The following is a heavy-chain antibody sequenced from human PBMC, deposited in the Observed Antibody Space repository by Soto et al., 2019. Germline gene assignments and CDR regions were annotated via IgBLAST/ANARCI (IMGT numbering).Heavy chain of an antibody. V-gene: IGHV3-9*01. CDR3: AKAVQYYYYGMDV. J-gene: IGHJ6*02. CDR2: ISWNSGSI. Sequence: GGSLRLSCAASGFTFDDYTMHWVRQAPGKGLEWVSGISWNSGSIGYADSVKGRFTISRDNAKNSLYLQMNSLRAEDTALYYCAKAVQYYYYGMDVWGQGTTVTVSS. CDR1: GFTFDDYT.